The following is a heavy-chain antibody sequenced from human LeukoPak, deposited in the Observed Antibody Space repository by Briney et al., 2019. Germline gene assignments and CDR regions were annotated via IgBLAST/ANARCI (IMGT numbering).Heavy chain of an antibody. D-gene: IGHD1-26*01. J-gene: IGHJ4*02. CDR2: IIRIFGSA. CDR3: ARGKSLWEVLPGYYLDC. Sequence: SVRVSCAASGVTFSSYAMSWVRQAPGQGLEWVGGIIRIFGSANYAQTFQGRVTITTDESTSTAYMEMSSLRAEDTAVYYCARGKSLWEVLPGYYLDCWGRGTLVTLS. V-gene: IGHV1-69*05. CDR1: GVTFSSYA.